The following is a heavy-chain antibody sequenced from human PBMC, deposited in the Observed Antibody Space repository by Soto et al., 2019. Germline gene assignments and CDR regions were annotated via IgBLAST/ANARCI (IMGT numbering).Heavy chain of an antibody. V-gene: IGHV3-23*01. J-gene: IGHJ4*02. Sequence: GGSLRLSCAASGFTFSSYGMSWVRQAPGKGLEWVSGISGSGGSTYYADSVKGRFTISRDNPKNTLYLQMNSLRAEDTAVYYCAKEGRYSSSRGYFDYWGQGPLVTGSS. CDR2: ISGSGGST. D-gene: IGHD6-13*01. CDR3: AKEGRYSSSRGYFDY. CDR1: GFTFSSYG.